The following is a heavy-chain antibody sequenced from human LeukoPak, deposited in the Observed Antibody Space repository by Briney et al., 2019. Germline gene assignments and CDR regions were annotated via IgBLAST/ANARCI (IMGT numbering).Heavy chain of an antibody. CDR2: IWYDGSNK. D-gene: IGHD4-17*01. CDR1: GFTFSSYG. CDR3: AKAGRTTVTNPYFDY. Sequence: GRSLRLSCAASGFTFSSYGMHWVRQAPGKGLEWVAVIWYDGSNKYYADSVKGRFTISRDNSKNTLYLQMKSLRAEDTAVYYCAKAGRTTVTNPYFDYWRQGTLVTVSS. J-gene: IGHJ4*02. V-gene: IGHV3-33*06.